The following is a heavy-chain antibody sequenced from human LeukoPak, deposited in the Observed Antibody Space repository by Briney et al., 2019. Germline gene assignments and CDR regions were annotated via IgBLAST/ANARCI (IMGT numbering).Heavy chain of an antibody. CDR3: AKGLSTSCYSDFDY. CDR2: ISGGGGNP. Sequence: PGGSLRLSCAASGFTFSNYSMSWVRQAPGKGLEWVSGISGGGGNPYYADSVKGRFTISRDNSKNSVYLQMNSLRDDEPAIYDRAKGLSTSCYSDFDYCGQGTMLTVPS. J-gene: IGHJ4*02. CDR1: GFTFSNYS. D-gene: IGHD2-2*01. V-gene: IGHV3-23*01.